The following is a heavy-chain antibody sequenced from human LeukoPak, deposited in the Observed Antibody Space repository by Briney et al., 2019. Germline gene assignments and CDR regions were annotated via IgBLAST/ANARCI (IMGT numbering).Heavy chain of an antibody. V-gene: IGHV1-8*01. D-gene: IGHD6-6*01. CDR1: GYTFTSYD. CDR2: MNPNSGNT. Sequence: ASVKVSCKASGYTFTSYDINWVRQATGQGLEWMGWMNPNSGNTGYAQKFQGRVTMTRNTSKSTAYMELSSLRSEDTAVYYCAIRPGYSTSYYFDYWGQGTLVTVSS. CDR3: AIRPGYSTSYYFDY. J-gene: IGHJ4*02.